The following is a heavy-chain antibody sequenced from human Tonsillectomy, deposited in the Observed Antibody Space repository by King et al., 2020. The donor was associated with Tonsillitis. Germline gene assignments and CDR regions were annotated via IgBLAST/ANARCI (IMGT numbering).Heavy chain of an antibody. CDR1: GYPFSSYS. Sequence: VQLVESGGGLVLPGGSLRLSCAASGYPFSSYSINWVRQAPGKGLEWVSYISSSSGAIYYADSVRGRFTISRDNAKNSLYLQMNSLRAEDTAVYYCARDRDFLVFDYWGQGTLVTVSS. CDR3: ARDRDFLVFDY. J-gene: IGHJ4*02. D-gene: IGHD2-15*01. CDR2: ISSSSGAI. V-gene: IGHV3-48*01.